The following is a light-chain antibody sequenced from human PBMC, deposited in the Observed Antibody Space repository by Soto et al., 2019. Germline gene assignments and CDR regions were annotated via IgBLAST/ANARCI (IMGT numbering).Light chain of an antibody. CDR1: SSDVGGYNY. Sequence: QSALTQPPSASGSPGQSVTISCTGTSSDVGGYNYVSWYQQHPGKAPKLMIYEVSKRPSGVPDRLSGSKSGNTASLTVSGLQAEDEADYYCNSYAGSNNWVFGGGTKVTVL. V-gene: IGLV2-8*01. CDR2: EVS. J-gene: IGLJ3*02. CDR3: NSYAGSNNWV.